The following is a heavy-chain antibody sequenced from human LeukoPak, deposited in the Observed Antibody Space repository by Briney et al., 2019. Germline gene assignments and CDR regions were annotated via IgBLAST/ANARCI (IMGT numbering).Heavy chain of an antibody. CDR2: ISSSGSTI. CDR3: AREYYGGAFDI. D-gene: IGHD3-10*01. CDR1: GFTFNSYE. Sequence: PGGSLRLSCAASGFTFNSYEMNWVRQAPGKGLEWVSYISSSGSTIYYADSVKGRFTISRDNAKNSLYQQMNSLRAEDTAVYYCAREYYGGAFDIWGQGTMVTVSS. V-gene: IGHV3-48*03. J-gene: IGHJ3*02.